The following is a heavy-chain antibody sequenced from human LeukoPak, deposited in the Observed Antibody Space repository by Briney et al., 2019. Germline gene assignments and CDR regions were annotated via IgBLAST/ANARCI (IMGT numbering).Heavy chain of an antibody. Sequence: SETLSLTYTVSGGSISSYYWSWIRQPAGKGLEWIGRIYTSGSTNYNPSLKSRFTISVDTSRNQFSLKLSSVTAADTAVYYCARGRGLGNDYWGQGTLVTVPS. CDR2: IYTSGST. CDR3: ARGRGLGNDY. J-gene: IGHJ4*02. V-gene: IGHV4-4*07. CDR1: GGSISSYY. D-gene: IGHD7-27*01.